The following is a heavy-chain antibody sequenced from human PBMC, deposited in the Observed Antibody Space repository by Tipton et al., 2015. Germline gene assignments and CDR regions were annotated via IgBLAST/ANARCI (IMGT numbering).Heavy chain of an antibody. D-gene: IGHD3-9*01. V-gene: IGHV3-49*03. CDR3: TRDGHYDILTGYYAYAQDAFDI. CDR2: IRSKAYGGTT. J-gene: IGHJ3*02. Sequence: SLRLSCAASGFTFRRNAMNWFRQAPGKGLEWISFIRSKAYGGTTEYAASVKGRFTFSRDDSKSIAYLQMNSLKTEDTAMYYCTRDGHYDILTGYYAYAQDAFDIWGQGTMVTVSS. CDR1: GFTFRRNA.